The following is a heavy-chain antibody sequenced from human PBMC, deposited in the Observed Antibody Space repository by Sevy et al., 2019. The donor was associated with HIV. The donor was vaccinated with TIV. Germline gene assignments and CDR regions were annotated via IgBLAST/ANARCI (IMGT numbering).Heavy chain of an antibody. CDR3: ATVGFCSTRSCFTALRFPIDPHFDS. V-gene: IGHV1-69*13. J-gene: IGHJ4*02. CDR1: GGTFNNYA. CDR2: IIPLFGST. D-gene: IGHD2-2*02. Sequence: ASVKVSCRASGGTFNNYAINWVRQAPGQGLEWMGGIIPLFGSTTYAQKFQGRVTITADESTSTGYMEVTGLRSEDTAIYYCATVGFCSTRSCFTALRFPIDPHFDSWGQGTLVTVSS.